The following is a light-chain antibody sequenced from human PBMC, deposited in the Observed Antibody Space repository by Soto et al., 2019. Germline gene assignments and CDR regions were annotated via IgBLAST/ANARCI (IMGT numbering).Light chain of an antibody. CDR3: QQSFSIHFT. V-gene: IGKV1-39*01. CDR2: AAS. Sequence: DIQMTHSPSSLSASVGDRVTITCRAIQSISSYLNWYQQKLGKAPKLLIYAASSLQSGVPSRFSGSGSGTDFTLTIISLQPEDFATDYCQQSFSIHFTCGPGTKVDIE. CDR1: QSISSY. J-gene: IGKJ3*01.